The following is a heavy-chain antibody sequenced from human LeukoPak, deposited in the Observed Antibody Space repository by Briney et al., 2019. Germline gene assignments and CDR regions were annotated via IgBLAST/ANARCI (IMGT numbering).Heavy chain of an antibody. J-gene: IGHJ5*02. V-gene: IGHV3-9*01. D-gene: IGHD3/OR15-3a*01. CDR1: GFTFSSYS. CDR2: ISWNSGSI. CDR3: AKDMDLGLSWFDP. Sequence: GGSLRLSCAASGFTFSSYSMNWVRQAPGKGLEWVSGISWNSGSIGYADSVKGRFTISRDNAKNSLYLQMNSLRAEDTALYYCAKDMDLGLSWFDPWGQGTLVTVSS.